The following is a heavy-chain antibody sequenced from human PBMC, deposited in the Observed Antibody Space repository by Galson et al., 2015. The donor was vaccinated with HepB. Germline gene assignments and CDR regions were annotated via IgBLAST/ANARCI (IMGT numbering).Heavy chain of an antibody. J-gene: IGHJ6*02. CDR2: IYYSGST. Sequence: SETLSLTCTVSGGSISSSSYYWGWIRQPPGKGLEWIGSIYYSGSTYYNRSLKSRVTISVDTSKNQFSLKLSSVTAADTAVYYCARHGSIAVAGRYGMDVWGQGTTVTVSS. D-gene: IGHD6-19*01. CDR1: GGSISSSSYY. V-gene: IGHV4-39*01. CDR3: ARHGSIAVAGRYGMDV.